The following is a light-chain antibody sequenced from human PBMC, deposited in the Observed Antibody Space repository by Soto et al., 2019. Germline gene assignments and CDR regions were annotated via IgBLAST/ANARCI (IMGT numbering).Light chain of an antibody. V-gene: IGKV3-20*01. J-gene: IGKJ4*01. CDR2: GES. CDR1: QSVSSSY. Sequence: EIVLTQSPGTLSLSPGERATLSCRASQSVSSSYLAWYQQKPGQAPRLLIYGESSRATGIPDRFSGSGYGTDFTLTISRLEPEDFAVYYCQQYGSSPPGLTFGGGTKVELK. CDR3: QQYGSSPPGLT.